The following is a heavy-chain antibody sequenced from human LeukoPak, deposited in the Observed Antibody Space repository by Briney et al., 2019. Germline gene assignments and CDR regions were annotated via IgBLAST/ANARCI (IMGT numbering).Heavy chain of an antibody. V-gene: IGHV4-61*02. D-gene: IGHD6-19*01. Sequence: SETLSLTCTVSGGSISSGSYYWSWIRQPAGKGLEWIGRIYTSGSTNYNPSLKSRVTISVDTSKNQFSLKLSSVTAADTAVYYCARSSSGWYVYYYYYMDVWGKGTTVTISS. CDR2: IYTSGST. J-gene: IGHJ6*03. CDR1: GGSISSGSYY. CDR3: ARSSSGWYVYYYYYMDV.